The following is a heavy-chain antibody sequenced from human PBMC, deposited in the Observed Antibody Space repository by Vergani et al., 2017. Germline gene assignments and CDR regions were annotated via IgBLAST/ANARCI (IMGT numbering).Heavy chain of an antibody. J-gene: IGHJ4*02. V-gene: IGHV2-70*01. CDR3: ARTGYYGSGSRTFDY. CDR1: GFSLSTSGMC. D-gene: IGHD3-10*01. Sequence: QVTLRESGPALVKPTQTLTLTCTFSGFSLSTSGMCVSWIRQPPGKALEWLALIDWDDDKYYSTSLKTRLTIAKDTSKNQVVLTMTNMDPVDTATYYFARTGYYGSGSRTFDYWGQGTLVTVSS. CDR2: IDWDDDK.